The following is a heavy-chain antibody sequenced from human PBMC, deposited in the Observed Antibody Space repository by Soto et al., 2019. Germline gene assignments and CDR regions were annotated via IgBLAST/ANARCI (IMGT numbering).Heavy chain of an antibody. CDR2: IYYTGST. J-gene: IGHJ4*02. Sequence: QVQLQESGPGLVEPSQTLALTCTVSGGSIYTGGFYWSWIRQLPGKDLEWLGYIYYTGSTQYSASLKSRLTISTDTSDNQFSQRLTSVTAADTAVYYCATSLVTSRTRVDYWGQGTLVTVSS. D-gene: IGHD1-26*01. CDR1: GGSIYTGGFY. CDR3: ATSLVTSRTRVDY. V-gene: IGHV4-31*03.